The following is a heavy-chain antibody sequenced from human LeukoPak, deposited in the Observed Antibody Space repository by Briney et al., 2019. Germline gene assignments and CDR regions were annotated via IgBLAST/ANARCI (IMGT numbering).Heavy chain of an antibody. Sequence: GESLKISCKGSGYRFTSYWIDWVRQMPGKGLEWMGIIYPGDSDTRYSPSFQGQVTISADKSISTAYLQWSSLKASDTAMYYCARQDTAMVTRPFDYWGQGTLVTVSS. CDR3: ARQDTAMVTRPFDY. J-gene: IGHJ4*02. CDR1: GYRFTSYW. V-gene: IGHV5-51*01. D-gene: IGHD5-18*01. CDR2: IYPGDSDT.